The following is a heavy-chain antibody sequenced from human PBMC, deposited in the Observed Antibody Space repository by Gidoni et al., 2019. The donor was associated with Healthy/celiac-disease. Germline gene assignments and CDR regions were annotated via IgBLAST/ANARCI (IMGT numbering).Heavy chain of an antibody. J-gene: IGHJ4*02. CDR2: IYYSGST. CDR3: ARHRHIAAIPWAPFDY. Sequence: QLQLQESGPGLVKPSETLSLTCTVSGGSISSSSYYWGWIRQPPGKGLEWIGSIYYSGSTYYNPSLKSRVTISVDTSKNQFSLRLSSVTAADTAVYYCARHRHIAAIPWAPFDYWGQGTLVTVSS. D-gene: IGHD6-6*01. CDR1: GGSISSSSYY. V-gene: IGHV4-39*01.